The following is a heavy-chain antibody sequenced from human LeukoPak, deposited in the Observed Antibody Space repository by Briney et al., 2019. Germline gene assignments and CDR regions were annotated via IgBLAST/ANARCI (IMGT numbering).Heavy chain of an antibody. J-gene: IGHJ4*02. Sequence: SETLSLTCTVSGGSISSSSYYWGWIRQPPGKGLEWIGSIYYSGSTYHNPSLKSRVTISVDTSKNQFSLKLSSVTAADTAVYYCAREDQSRPDYGLDYWGQGTLVTVSS. D-gene: IGHD3-10*01. CDR2: IYYSGST. CDR1: GGSISSSSYY. V-gene: IGHV4-39*07. CDR3: AREDQSRPDYGLDY.